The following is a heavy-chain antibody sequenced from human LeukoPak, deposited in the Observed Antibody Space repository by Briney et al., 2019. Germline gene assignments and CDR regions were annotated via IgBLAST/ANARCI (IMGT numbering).Heavy chain of an antibody. CDR1: GFTFSSYA. J-gene: IGHJ4*02. V-gene: IGHV3-64*01. Sequence: GGSLRLSCAASGFTFSSYAMHWVRQAPGKGLEYVSAISSNGGSTYYANSVKGRFTISRDNSKNTLYLQMGSLRAEDMAVYYCARGTYGSGSYYLQPFDYWGQGTLVTVSS. CDR2: ISSNGGST. D-gene: IGHD3-10*01. CDR3: ARGTYGSGSYYLQPFDY.